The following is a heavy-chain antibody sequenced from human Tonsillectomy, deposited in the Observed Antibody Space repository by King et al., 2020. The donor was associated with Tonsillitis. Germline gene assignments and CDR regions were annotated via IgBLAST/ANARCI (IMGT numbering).Heavy chain of an antibody. Sequence: VQLVESGGGLVQPGGSLRLSCAASGFTFSSYSMNWVRQAPGKGLEWVSYISSSSSTIYYADSVKGRFTISRDNAKNSLYLQMNSLRAEDTAVYYCARDPASDYYDSSGYYYGFDYWGQGTLVTVSS. J-gene: IGHJ4*02. D-gene: IGHD3-22*01. V-gene: IGHV3-48*01. CDR1: GFTFSSYS. CDR3: ARDPASDYYDSSGYYYGFDY. CDR2: ISSSSSTI.